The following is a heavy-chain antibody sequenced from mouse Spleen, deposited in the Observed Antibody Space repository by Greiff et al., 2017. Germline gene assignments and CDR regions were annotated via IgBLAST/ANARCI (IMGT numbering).Heavy chain of an antibody. D-gene: IGHD1-1*01. CDR2: IWSGGST. J-gene: IGHJ4*01. V-gene: IGHV2-2*02. CDR1: GFSLTSYG. Sequence: VQLQQSGPGLVQPSQSLSITCTVSGFSLTSYGVHWVRQSPGKGLEWLGVIWSGGSTDYNAAFISRLSISKDNSKSQVFFKMNSLQANDTAIYYCSRSRITTVVGDAMDYWGQGTSVTVSS. CDR3: SRSRITTVVGDAMDY.